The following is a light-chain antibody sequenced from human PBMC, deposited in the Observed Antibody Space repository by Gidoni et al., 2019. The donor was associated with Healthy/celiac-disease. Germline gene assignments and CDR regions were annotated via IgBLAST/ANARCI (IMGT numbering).Light chain of an antibody. Sequence: ASHMTQSPSSLSASVGDRVTIPCRASQGIRHDLGWYQQKPVKAPKLLIYAASSLQSGVPSRFSGSGSGTDFTLTISSLQPEDFATYYCLQDYNYPLTFXGXTKVEIK. J-gene: IGKJ4*01. CDR1: QGIRHD. CDR2: AAS. CDR3: LQDYNYPLT. V-gene: IGKV1-6*01.